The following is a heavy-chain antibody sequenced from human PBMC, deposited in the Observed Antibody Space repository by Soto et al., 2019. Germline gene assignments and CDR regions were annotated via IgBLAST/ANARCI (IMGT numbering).Heavy chain of an antibody. CDR1: GASITSYY. Sequence: SETMSLTWTVAGASITSYYWSWIRQPPGKGLEWIGFTHYSGTTSYNPSLKSRVTISVDTSKNQFSLELISVTAADTAVYYCARDANTNYYFDYWGHGTPVTVSS. CDR3: ARDANTNYYFDY. V-gene: IGHV4-59*01. CDR2: THYSGTT. D-gene: IGHD4-4*01. J-gene: IGHJ4*01.